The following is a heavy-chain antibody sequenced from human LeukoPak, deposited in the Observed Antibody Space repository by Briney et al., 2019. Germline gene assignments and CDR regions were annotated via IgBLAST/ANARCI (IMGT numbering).Heavy chain of an antibody. Sequence: SETLSLTCAVYGGSFSGYYWNWIRQPAGKGLEWIGRIYPSGSTDYNPSLKSRVTISIDTSKNQFSLKQSSVTAADTAVYYCARGDWGSPDYYYMDVWGKGTTVTISS. CDR1: GGSFSGYY. CDR2: IYPSGST. D-gene: IGHD2-21*02. J-gene: IGHJ6*03. V-gene: IGHV4-59*10. CDR3: ARGDWGSPDYYYMDV.